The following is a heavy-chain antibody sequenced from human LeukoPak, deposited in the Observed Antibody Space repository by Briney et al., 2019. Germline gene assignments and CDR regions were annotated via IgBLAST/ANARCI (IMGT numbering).Heavy chain of an antibody. CDR2: IYDSGST. CDR3: ARLYRNYVTYGMDV. J-gene: IGHJ6*02. D-gene: IGHD1-7*01. CDR1: GGSISNYF. V-gene: IGHV4-59*12. Sequence: SETLSLTCTVSGGSISNYFWSWIRQPPGKGLEWIGYIYDSGSTNYNPSLKSRVTISVDTSKNQFSLKLSSVTAADTAVYYCARLYRNYVTYGMDVWGQGTTVTVSS.